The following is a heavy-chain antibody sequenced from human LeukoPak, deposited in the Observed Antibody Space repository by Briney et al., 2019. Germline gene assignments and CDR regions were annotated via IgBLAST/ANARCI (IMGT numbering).Heavy chain of an antibody. CDR2: ITTSSRYI. CDR1: GFTFSSYT. CDR3: ARGTLNIPGEHGAFDY. Sequence: PGGSLRLSCAASGFTFSSYTMNWVRQAPGKGLEWVSSITTSSRYIYYADSIKGRFTISRDNAKNSLYLQIHSLRAEDTAVYYCARGTLNIPGEHGAFDYWGQGTLVTVSS. D-gene: IGHD1-14*01. J-gene: IGHJ4*02. V-gene: IGHV3-21*01.